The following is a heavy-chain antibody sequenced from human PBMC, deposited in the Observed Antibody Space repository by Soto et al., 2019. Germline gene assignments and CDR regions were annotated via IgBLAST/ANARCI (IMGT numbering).Heavy chain of an antibody. CDR3: AAGEASSRNLAPYYLDF. Sequence: SETLSLTCTVSGGSMRNYFWTWIRQPPGKGLEWIGYIHYSGTTSFFPSYNPSLRSRVTISEDTSKNQFSPKLLSVTTADTAVYFCAAGEASSRNLAPYYLDFWGQGTLVTVS. CDR2: IHYSGTT. J-gene: IGHJ4*02. CDR1: GGSMRNYF. D-gene: IGHD6-13*01. V-gene: IGHV4-59*01.